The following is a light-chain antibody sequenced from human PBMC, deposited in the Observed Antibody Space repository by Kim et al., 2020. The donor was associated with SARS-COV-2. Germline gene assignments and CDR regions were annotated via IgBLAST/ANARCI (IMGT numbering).Light chain of an antibody. J-gene: IGKJ4*01. CDR2: DAS. CDR3: QQRESWPLT. Sequence: EIVLTQSPATLSLSPGERATLSCRASRSVTTNLVWYHQKPGQPPRLLTYDASNRATGIPARFSGSGSGTEFTLTISSLEPEDFAVYYCQQRESWPLTFGGGTKVDIK. V-gene: IGKV3-11*01. CDR1: RSVTTN.